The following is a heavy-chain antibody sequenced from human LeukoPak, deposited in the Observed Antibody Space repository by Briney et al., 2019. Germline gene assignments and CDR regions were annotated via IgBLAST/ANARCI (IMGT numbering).Heavy chain of an antibody. CDR1: GFTFGSYS. CDR2: ISRSSGTV. V-gene: IGHV3-48*01. J-gene: IGHJ4*02. CDR3: ARALHDDYGEFDY. D-gene: IGHD4-17*01. Sequence: PGGSLRLSCAASGFTFGSYSMNWVRQAPGKGLEWISYISRSSGTVNYAASVKGRFTISRDNAINSMYLQMNSLRVEDTAMYFCARALHDDYGEFDYWGRGTLVTVAS.